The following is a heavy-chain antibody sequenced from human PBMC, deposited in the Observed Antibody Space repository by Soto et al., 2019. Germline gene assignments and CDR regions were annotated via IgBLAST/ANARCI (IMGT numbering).Heavy chain of an antibody. Sequence: GGSLRLSCAASGFTFSSYAMSWVRQAPGKGLEWVSAISGSGGSTYYADSVKGRFTISRDNSKNTLYLQMNSLRAEDTAVYYCASRTKRITMIVVVSEIDYWGQGTLVTVSS. V-gene: IGHV3-23*01. CDR3: ASRTKRITMIVVVSEIDY. CDR1: GFTFSSYA. D-gene: IGHD3-22*01. J-gene: IGHJ4*02. CDR2: ISGSGGST.